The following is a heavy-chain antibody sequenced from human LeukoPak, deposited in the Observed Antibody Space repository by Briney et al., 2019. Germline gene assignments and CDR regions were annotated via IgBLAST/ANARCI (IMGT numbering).Heavy chain of an antibody. D-gene: IGHD6-13*01. CDR3: ASVIAAAGKDYYFDY. V-gene: IGHV4-34*01. CDR1: GGSFSGYY. Sequence: SETLSLTCAVYGGSFSGYYWSWIRQPPGKGLEWIGEINHSGSTNYNPSLKSRVTISVDTSKNQFSLKLSSVTAADTAVYYCASVIAAAGKDYYFDYRGQGTLVTVSS. CDR2: INHSGST. J-gene: IGHJ4*02.